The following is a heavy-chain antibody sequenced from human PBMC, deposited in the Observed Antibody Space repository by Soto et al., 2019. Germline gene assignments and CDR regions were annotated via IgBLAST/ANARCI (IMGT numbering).Heavy chain of an antibody. V-gene: IGHV1-18*01. Sequence: GASVKVSCKASGYTFTSYGISWVRQAPGQGLEWMGWISAYNGNTNYAQKLQGRVTMTTDTSTSTAYMELRSLRSDDTAVYYCARADNDYGDYPGPFDYWGQGTLVTVSS. CDR1: GYTFTSYG. D-gene: IGHD4-17*01. CDR3: ARADNDYGDYPGPFDY. J-gene: IGHJ4*02. CDR2: ISAYNGNT.